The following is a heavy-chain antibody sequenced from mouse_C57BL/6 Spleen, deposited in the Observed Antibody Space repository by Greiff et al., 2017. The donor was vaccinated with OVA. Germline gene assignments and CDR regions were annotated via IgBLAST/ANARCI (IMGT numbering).Heavy chain of an antibody. CDR2: IDPSDSET. J-gene: IGHJ4*01. Sequence: QVQLQQPGAELVRPGSSVKLSCKASGYTFTSYWMHWVKQRPIQGLEWIGNIDPSDSETHYNQKFKDKATLTVDKSSSTAYMQLSSLTSEDSAVYYCARSLYDYERSYAMDYWGQGTSVTVSS. D-gene: IGHD2-4*01. CDR3: ARSLYDYERSYAMDY. CDR1: GYTFTSYW. V-gene: IGHV1-52*01.